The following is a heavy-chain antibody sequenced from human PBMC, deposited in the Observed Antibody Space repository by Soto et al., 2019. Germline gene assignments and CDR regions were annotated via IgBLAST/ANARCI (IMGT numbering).Heavy chain of an antibody. Sequence: EVQLVESGGDLVQPGGSLRLSCAASGVTISGYWMHWVRQAPGKGLVRVSRISSDGSRTDYSESVKGRCAISRDNAMNTVQLQMNSLKVEDSAVYYCARSCCRAQKWFDPWGQGTLVTVSS. CDR2: ISSDGSRT. CDR3: ARSCCRAQKWFDP. V-gene: IGHV3-74*01. CDR1: GVTISGYW. D-gene: IGHD2-15*01. J-gene: IGHJ5*02.